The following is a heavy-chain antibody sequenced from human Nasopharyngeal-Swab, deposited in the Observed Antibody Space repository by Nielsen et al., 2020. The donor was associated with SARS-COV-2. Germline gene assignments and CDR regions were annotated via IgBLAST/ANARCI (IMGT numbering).Heavy chain of an antibody. CDR3: VRRAFSASYFYFDY. CDR2: IYPADSDS. Sequence: ESLKISWKGSGYIFTSYWIGWVRQMPGKGLEWMGIIYPADSDSRYSLSFQGQVSISVDKSISTAYLQWNTLKASDTAIYYCVRRAFSASYFYFDYWGPGTLVTVSS. CDR1: GYIFTSYW. V-gene: IGHV5-51*01. D-gene: IGHD1-26*01. J-gene: IGHJ4*02.